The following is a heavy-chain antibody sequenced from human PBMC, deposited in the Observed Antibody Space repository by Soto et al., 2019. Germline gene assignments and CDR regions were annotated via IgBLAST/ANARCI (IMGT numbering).Heavy chain of an antibody. CDR1: SVSVSGSYW. Sequence: QVQIQESGPGLVKPSGTLSLACSVSSVSVSGSYWCAWVRHPPGRGLEWIGEFDHSGNTNYNPSLKSRVTMSLDNSKNQFSLNLRSVTAADTAVYYCARSNWNYVRTLDYWGQGTQVIVSS. V-gene: IGHV4-4*02. CDR3: ARSNWNYVRTLDY. CDR2: FDHSGNT. J-gene: IGHJ4*02. D-gene: IGHD1-7*01.